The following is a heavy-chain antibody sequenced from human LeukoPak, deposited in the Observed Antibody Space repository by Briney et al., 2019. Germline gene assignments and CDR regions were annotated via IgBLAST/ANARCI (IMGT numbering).Heavy chain of an antibody. J-gene: IGHJ3*02. D-gene: IGHD3-9*01. CDR3: ARNFPPYDFLTGFYSGGAFDI. CDR2: ISYTGST. V-gene: IGHV4-59*01. CDR1: GGSMNSYY. Sequence: SETLSLTCIVSGGSMNSYYWSWIRQPPGKGLEWIGYISYTGSTNYSPSLKSRVTISEDTSKNQFSLKLGSVTAADTAVYFCARNFPPYDFLTGFYSGGAFDIWGQGTVVTVSP.